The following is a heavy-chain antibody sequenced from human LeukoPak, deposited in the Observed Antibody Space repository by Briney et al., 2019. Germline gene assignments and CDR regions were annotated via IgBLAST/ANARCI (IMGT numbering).Heavy chain of an antibody. V-gene: IGHV3-7*01. CDR2: IRQDGGDK. D-gene: IGHD2-2*02. Sequence: PGGSLRLSCAASGFTFSSYWMTWVRQAPGKGLEWVANIRQDGGDKYYVDSVRGRFTISRDNARNSLFLQMNSLRAEDTAVYYCVRDSYTNTWHFQDEDYWGQGTLVTVSS. CDR1: GFTFSSYW. CDR3: VRDSYTNTWHFQDEDY. J-gene: IGHJ4*02.